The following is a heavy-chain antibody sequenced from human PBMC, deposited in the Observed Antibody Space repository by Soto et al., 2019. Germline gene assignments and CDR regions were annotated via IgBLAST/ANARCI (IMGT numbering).Heavy chain of an antibody. CDR1: GGSISSSNW. Sequence: QVQLQESGPGLVKPSGTLSLTCAVSGGSISSSNWCSWVRQPPGKGLEWIGEIYHTGNTNYNPSLKSRVTMAVDKSRTQFSLKLRSVTAADTAVYYCARRWGEGRVDYRGQGTLVTVSS. J-gene: IGHJ4*02. V-gene: IGHV4-4*02. CDR2: IYHTGNT. D-gene: IGHD3-10*01. CDR3: ARRWGEGRVDY.